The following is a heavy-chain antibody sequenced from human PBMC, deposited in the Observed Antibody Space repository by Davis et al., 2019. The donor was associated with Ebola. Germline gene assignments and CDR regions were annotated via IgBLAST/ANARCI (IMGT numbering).Heavy chain of an antibody. V-gene: IGHV3-21*01. CDR2: ISSSSSYI. J-gene: IGHJ4*02. D-gene: IGHD3-10*02. CDR1: GFTVSSNY. Sequence: GESLKISCAASGFTVSSNYMSWVRQAPGKGLEWVSSISSSSSYIYYADSVKGRFTISRDNAKNSLYLQMNSLRAEDTAVYYCARGGTMLDYWGQGTLVTVSS. CDR3: ARGGTMLDY.